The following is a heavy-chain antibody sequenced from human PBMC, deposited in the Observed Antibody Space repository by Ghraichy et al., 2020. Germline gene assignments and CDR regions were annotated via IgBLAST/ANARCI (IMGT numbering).Heavy chain of an antibody. CDR3: ARDKTLTGVTCDFDS. CDR2: ITDDGTRT. J-gene: IGHJ4*02. V-gene: IGHV3-74*01. CDR1: GFTFSNYG. D-gene: IGHD1-14*01. Sequence: GGSLRLSCATSGFTFSNYGMHWVRQAPGEGLEWVSFITDDGTRTSYADSVKGRFTISRDNAKNTLYLQMNSLRSEDMAMYLCARDKTLTGVTCDFDSWGQGTLVTVSS.